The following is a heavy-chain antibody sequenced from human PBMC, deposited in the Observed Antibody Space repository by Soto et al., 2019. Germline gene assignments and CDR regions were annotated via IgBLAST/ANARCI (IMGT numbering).Heavy chain of an antibody. CDR3: ARAHLLLVVVAATPTGIDP. CDR1: GYTFTSYG. CDR2: ISAYNSNT. Sequence: ASVKVSCKASGYTFTSYGISWVRQAPGQGLEWMGWISAYNSNTNYAQKLQGRVTMTTDTSTSTAYMELRSLRSDDTAVYYCARAHLLLVVVAATPTGIDPWGQGTLLTISS. J-gene: IGHJ5*02. V-gene: IGHV1-18*01. D-gene: IGHD2-15*01.